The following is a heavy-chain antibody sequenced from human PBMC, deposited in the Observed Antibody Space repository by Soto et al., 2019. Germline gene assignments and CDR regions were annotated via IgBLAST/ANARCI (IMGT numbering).Heavy chain of an antibody. D-gene: IGHD3-3*01. J-gene: IGHJ4*02. CDR2: IYYSGST. CDR3: ARAPGPPYYDFWSGYNFLDY. Sequence: SETLSLTCTVSGGSLISYYWSWIRQPPEKALEWIGYIYYSGSTNYNPSLKSRVTISVDTSKNQFSLKLRSVTAADTAVYYCARAPGPPYYDFWSGYNFLDYWGQGTLVTVSS. V-gene: IGHV4-59*08. CDR1: GGSLISYY.